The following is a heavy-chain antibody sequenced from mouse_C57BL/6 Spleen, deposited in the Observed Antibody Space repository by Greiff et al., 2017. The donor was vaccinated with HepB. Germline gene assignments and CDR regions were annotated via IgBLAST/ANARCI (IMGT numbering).Heavy chain of an antibody. CDR1: GYAFSSYW. CDR2: IYPGDGDT. Sequence: VQLQQSGAELVKPGASVKISCKASGYAFSSYWMNWVKQRPGKGLEWIGQIYPGDGDTNYNGKFKGKATLTADKSSSTAYMQLSSLTSDDSAVYFCARNLYYSNYGGYFDVWGTGTTVTVSS. J-gene: IGHJ1*03. D-gene: IGHD2-5*01. CDR3: ARNLYYSNYGGYFDV. V-gene: IGHV1-80*01.